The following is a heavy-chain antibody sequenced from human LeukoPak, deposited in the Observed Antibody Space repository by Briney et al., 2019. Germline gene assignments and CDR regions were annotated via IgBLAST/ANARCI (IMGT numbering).Heavy chain of an antibody. J-gene: IGHJ4*02. CDR1: VGSISSYY. CDR2: IYYSGST. V-gene: IGHV4-59*01. CDR3: ARVRGAYYGDFDY. Sequence: SETLSLTCTVSVGSISSYYWSWIRQPPGKGLEWIGYIYYSGSTNYNPSLKSRVTISVDTSKNQFSLKLSSVTAADTAVYYCARVRGAYYGDFDYWGQGTLVTVSS. D-gene: IGHD4-17*01.